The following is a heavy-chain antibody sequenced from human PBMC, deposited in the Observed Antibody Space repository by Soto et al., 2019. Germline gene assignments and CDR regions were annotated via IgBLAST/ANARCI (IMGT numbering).Heavy chain of an antibody. V-gene: IGHV4-59*08. Sequence: SETLSLTCTLSGGSISSYYWSWIRQPPGKGLECIGYIYYSGSTNYNPSLKSRVTISVDTSKNQFSLKLSSVTAADTAVYYCASFGLSGSYRYWGRGTLVTVSS. CDR2: IYYSGST. CDR1: GGSISSYY. J-gene: IGHJ4*02. D-gene: IGHD1-26*01. CDR3: ASFGLSGSYRY.